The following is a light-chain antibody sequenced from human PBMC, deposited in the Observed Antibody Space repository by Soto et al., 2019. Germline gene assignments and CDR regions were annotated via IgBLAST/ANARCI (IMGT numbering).Light chain of an antibody. CDR1: QSISSW. V-gene: IGKV1-5*01. CDR2: DAS. J-gene: IGKJ1*01. CDR3: HQYNSYSWT. Sequence: DIQMTQSPSTLSASVGDRVTITCRASQSISSWLAWYQQTPGRAPKLLIYDASSLESGVPSRFSGSGSGTEFTLTISSLQPDDFATYYCHQYNSYSWTFGQGTTGDI.